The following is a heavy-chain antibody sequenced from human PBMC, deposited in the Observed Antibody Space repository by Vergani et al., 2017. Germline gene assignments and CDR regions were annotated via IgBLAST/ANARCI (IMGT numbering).Heavy chain of an antibody. CDR2: IRSKAYGGTT. V-gene: IGHV3-49*04. Sequence: VQLVESGGGVVQPGRSLRLSCAASGFTFSSYAMHWVRQAPGKGLEWVGFIRSKAYGGTTEYAASVKGRFTISRDDSKSIAYLQMNSLKTEDTAVYYCRGGSSSWYPYFDYWGQGTLVTVSS. J-gene: IGHJ4*02. CDR1: GFTFSSYA. CDR3: RGGSSSWYPYFDY. D-gene: IGHD6-13*01.